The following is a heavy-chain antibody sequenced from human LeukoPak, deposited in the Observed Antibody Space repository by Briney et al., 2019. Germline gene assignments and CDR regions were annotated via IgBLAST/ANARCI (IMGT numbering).Heavy chain of an antibody. J-gene: IGHJ4*02. CDR1: GFTFSSYE. D-gene: IGHD3-22*01. CDR3: ARDNPTWENYYDSSGYSLN. CDR2: ISSSGSTI. V-gene: IGHV3-48*03. Sequence: LPGGSLRLSCAASGFTFSSYEMNWVRQAPGKGLEWVSYISSSGSTIYYADSVKGRFTISRDNAKNSLYLQMNSLRAEDTAVYYCARDNPTWENYYDSSGYSLNWGQGTLVTVSS.